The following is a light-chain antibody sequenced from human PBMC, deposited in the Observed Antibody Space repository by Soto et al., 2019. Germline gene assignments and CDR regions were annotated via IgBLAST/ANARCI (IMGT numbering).Light chain of an antibody. CDR3: QQLNSYPLT. J-gene: IGKJ4*01. CDR1: QGISSY. Sequence: DIQLTQSPSFLSASVGDRVTITCRASQGISSYLAWYQQKPGKAPKLLIYAASTVQSGVPSRFSGSGSGTEFTLTSSSLQPEDVATYYCQQLNSYPLTFGGGTKVEIK. CDR2: AAS. V-gene: IGKV1-9*01.